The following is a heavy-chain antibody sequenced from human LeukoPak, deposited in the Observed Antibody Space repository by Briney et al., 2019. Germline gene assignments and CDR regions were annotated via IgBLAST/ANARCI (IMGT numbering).Heavy chain of an antibody. J-gene: IGHJ4*02. V-gene: IGHV1-2*02. D-gene: IGHD3-22*01. CDR1: GYTFTGYY. CDR3: ARAGVIYYDSSGYYFDY. CDR2: INPNSGGT. Sequence: ASVKVSCKASGYTFTGYYMHRVRQAPGQGLEWKGWINPNSGGTNYAQKFQGRVTMTRDTSISTAYMELSRLRSDDTAVYYCARAGVIYYDSSGYYFDYWGQGTLVTVSS.